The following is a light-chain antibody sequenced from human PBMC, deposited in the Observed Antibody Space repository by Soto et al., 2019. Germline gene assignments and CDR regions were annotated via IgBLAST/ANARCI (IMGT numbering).Light chain of an antibody. CDR1: QSLLHSNGYNY. CDR2: LGS. CDR3: VRARSAPGRT. J-gene: IGKJ1*01. V-gene: IGKV2-28*01. Sequence: YISCRSSQSLLHSNGYNYLDWYLQKPGQSPQLLIYLGSNRASGVPDRFCGSESNTAYTLDIRCVHACEAGVSYYVRARSAPGRTFREGTKVDI.